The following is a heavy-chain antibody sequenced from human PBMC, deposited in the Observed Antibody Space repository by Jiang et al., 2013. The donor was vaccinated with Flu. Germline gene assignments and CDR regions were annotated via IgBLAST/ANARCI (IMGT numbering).Heavy chain of an antibody. V-gene: IGHV3-30*02. D-gene: IGHD6-19*01. Sequence: VQLLESGGGVVQPGGSLRLSCAASGFTFSSYGMHWVRQAPGKGLEWVAFIRYDGSNKYYADSVKGRFTIPRDNSKNTLYLQMNSLRAEDTAVYYCAKDYLGSGWYTDYWGQGTLVTVSS. CDR3: AKDYLGSGWYTDY. CDR2: IRYDGSNK. J-gene: IGHJ4*02. CDR1: GFTFSSYG.